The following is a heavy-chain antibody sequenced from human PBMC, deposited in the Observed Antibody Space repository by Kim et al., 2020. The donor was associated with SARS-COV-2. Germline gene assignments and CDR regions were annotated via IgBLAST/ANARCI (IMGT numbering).Heavy chain of an antibody. V-gene: IGHV3-23*01. CDR1: GFTFSSYA. CDR3: AKVGYGSGSYYRGV. CDR2: ISGSGGST. D-gene: IGHD3-10*01. J-gene: IGHJ4*02. Sequence: GGSLRLSCAASGFTFSSYAMSWVRQAPGKGLEWVSAISGSGGSTYYADSVKGRFTISRDNSKNTLYLQMNSLRAEDTAVYYCAKVGYGSGSYYRGVWGQGTLVTVSS.